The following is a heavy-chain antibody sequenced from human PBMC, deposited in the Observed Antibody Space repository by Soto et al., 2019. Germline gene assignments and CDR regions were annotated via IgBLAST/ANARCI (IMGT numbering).Heavy chain of an antibody. V-gene: IGHV1-2*04. CDR2: INPNSGGT. Sequence: ASVKVSCKASGYTFTGYYMHWVRQAPGQGLEWMGWINPNSGGTNYAQKFQGWVTMTRDTSISTAYMELSRLRSDDTAVYYCARGITMVRGVISRVYYGMDVWGQGTTVTVSS. J-gene: IGHJ6*02. D-gene: IGHD3-10*01. CDR3: ARGITMVRGVISRVYYGMDV. CDR1: GYTFTGYY.